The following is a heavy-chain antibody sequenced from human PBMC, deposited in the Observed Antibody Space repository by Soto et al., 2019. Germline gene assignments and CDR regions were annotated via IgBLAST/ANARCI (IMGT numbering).Heavy chain of an antibody. D-gene: IGHD3-3*01. Sequence: SLRLSCAASGFTFDDYAMHWVRQAPGKSLEWVSGISWNSGSIGYADSVKGRFTISRDNAKNSLYLQMNSLRAEDTALYYCANVESTIFGVVTGDAFDIWGQGTMVTVSS. V-gene: IGHV3-9*01. CDR1: GFTFDDYA. CDR3: ANVESTIFGVVTGDAFDI. CDR2: ISWNSGSI. J-gene: IGHJ3*02.